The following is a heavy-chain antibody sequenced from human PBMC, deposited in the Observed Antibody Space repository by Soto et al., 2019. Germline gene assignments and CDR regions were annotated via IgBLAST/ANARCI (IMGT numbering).Heavy chain of an antibody. D-gene: IGHD3-22*01. CDR1: GGSISSGGYS. J-gene: IGHJ3*02. CDR3: ARVDDYYDSSGSNKRDAFDI. Sequence: QLQLQESGSGLVKPSQTLSLTCAVSGGSISSGGYSWSWIRQPPGKGLEWIGYIYHSGSTYYNPSLKSRVTISVDRSKNQFSLKLSSVTAADTAVYYCARVDDYYDSSGSNKRDAFDIWGQGTMVTVSS. V-gene: IGHV4-30-2*01. CDR2: IYHSGST.